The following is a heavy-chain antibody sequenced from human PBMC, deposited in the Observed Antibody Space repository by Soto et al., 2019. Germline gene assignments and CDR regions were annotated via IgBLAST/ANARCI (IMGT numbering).Heavy chain of an antibody. CDR1: GFIFDDYA. J-gene: IGHJ6*02. D-gene: IGHD6-13*01. CDR2: ISWDGGST. Sequence: GGSLRLSCAASGFIFDDYAMHWVRQAPGKGLEWVSLISWDGGSTYYADSVKGRFTISRDNSKNSLYLQMNSLRAEDTALYYCAKSFPAYSSSWYYYGMDVWGQGTTVTVSS. V-gene: IGHV3-43D*03. CDR3: AKSFPAYSSSWYYYGMDV.